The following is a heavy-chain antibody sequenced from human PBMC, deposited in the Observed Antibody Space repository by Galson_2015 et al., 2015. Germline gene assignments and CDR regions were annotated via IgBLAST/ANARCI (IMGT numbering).Heavy chain of an antibody. CDR3: ARARRYDYSNFGMDYYYFYMDV. CDR2: INDSGGT. CDR1: SASFGGYF. D-gene: IGHD4-11*01. J-gene: IGHJ6*03. V-gene: IGHV4-34*01. Sequence: SETLSLTCTVYSASFGGYFWTWVRQPPGEGLEWIGEINDSGGTNYNPSLARRVTISVDTSKSQFSLKLRSVTAADTAVYYCARARRYDYSNFGMDYYYFYMDVWAIGTTVAVSS.